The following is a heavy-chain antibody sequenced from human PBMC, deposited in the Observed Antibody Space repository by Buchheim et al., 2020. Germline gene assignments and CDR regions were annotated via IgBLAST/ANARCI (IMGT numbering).Heavy chain of an antibody. J-gene: IGHJ6*02. CDR3: ARDLTRDYYYYYGMDV. V-gene: IGHV3-30-3*01. CDR2: ISYDGSNK. CDR1: GFTFSSYA. Sequence: QVQLVESGGGVVQPGRSLRLSCAASGFTFSSYAMHWVRQAPGKGLEWVAVISYDGSNKYYADSVKGRFTISRDNSKNTLYLQMNSLRAEDTAVYYCARDLTRDYYYYYGMDVWGQGTT.